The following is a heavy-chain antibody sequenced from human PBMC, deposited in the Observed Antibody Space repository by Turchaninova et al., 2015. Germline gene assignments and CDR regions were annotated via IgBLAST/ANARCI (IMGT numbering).Heavy chain of an antibody. CDR3: AKVAGHYSPWYFDL. J-gene: IGHJ2*01. Sequence: EVQLLESGGNLVQPGGSLRLSCAASGFTFSDYAMSWVRQAPGKGLEWVSTIGGSGGNTYYAASVRGRFTISRDDSKNTLYLQMNILRAEDPAVYYCAKVAGHYSPWYFDLWGRGTLVTVSS. V-gene: IGHV3-23*01. CDR1: GFTFSDYA. CDR2: IGGSGGNT. D-gene: IGHD2-21*01.